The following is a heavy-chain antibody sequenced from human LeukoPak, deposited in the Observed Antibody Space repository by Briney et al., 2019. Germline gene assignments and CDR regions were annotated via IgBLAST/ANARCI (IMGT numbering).Heavy chain of an antibody. CDR2: INHSGST. CDR1: GGSFSGYY. CDR3: ARGLAQSGDCSGGSCYSGAYYFDY. Sequence: SETLSLTCAVCGGSFSGYYWSWIRQPPGKGLEWIGEINHSGSTNYNPSLKSRVTISVDTSKNQFSLKLSSVTAADTAVYYCARGLAQSGDCSGGSCYSGAYYFDYWGQGTLVTVSS. V-gene: IGHV4-34*01. D-gene: IGHD2-15*01. J-gene: IGHJ4*02.